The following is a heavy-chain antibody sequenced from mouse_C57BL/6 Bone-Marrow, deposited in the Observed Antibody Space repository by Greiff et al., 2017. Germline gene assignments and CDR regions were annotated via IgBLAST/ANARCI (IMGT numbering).Heavy chain of an antibody. CDR1: GFNIKDYY. CDR3: TAASCSWFAY. Sequence: VQLQQSGAELVRPGASVKLSCTASGFNIKDYYMHWVKQRPEQGLEWIGRIDPEDGDTEYDPKFQGKATMTADTSSNTAYLQLSSLTSEDAAVYYCTAASCSWFAYWGQGTLVTVSA. V-gene: IGHV14-1*01. CDR2: IDPEDGDT. J-gene: IGHJ3*01.